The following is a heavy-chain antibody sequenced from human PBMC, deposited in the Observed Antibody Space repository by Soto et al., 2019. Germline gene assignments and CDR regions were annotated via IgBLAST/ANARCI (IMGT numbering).Heavy chain of an antibody. V-gene: IGHV1-69*13. J-gene: IGHJ4*02. CDR3: ARGGPAYYYDSSGYSLDY. CDR2: IIPIFGTA. CDR1: GYTFTGYY. Sequence: ASVKVSCKASGYTFTGYYMHWVRQAPGQGLEWMGGIIPIFGTANYAQKFQGRVTITADESTSTAYMELSSLRSEDTAVYYCARGGPAYYYDSSGYSLDYWGQGTLVTVSS. D-gene: IGHD3-22*01.